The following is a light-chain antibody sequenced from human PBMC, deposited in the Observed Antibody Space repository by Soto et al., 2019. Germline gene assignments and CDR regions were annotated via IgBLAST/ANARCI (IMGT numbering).Light chain of an antibody. CDR1: SSDVVGYNY. CDR2: DVS. Sequence: QSVLAQPASVSGSPGQSITISCTGTSSDVVGYNYVSWYQQHPGKAPKLMIYDVSNRPSGVSNRFSGSKSGNTASLTISGLQAEDEADYYCSSYTSSSTLEDVFGTGTKVTVL. J-gene: IGLJ1*01. V-gene: IGLV2-14*01. CDR3: SSYTSSSTLEDV.